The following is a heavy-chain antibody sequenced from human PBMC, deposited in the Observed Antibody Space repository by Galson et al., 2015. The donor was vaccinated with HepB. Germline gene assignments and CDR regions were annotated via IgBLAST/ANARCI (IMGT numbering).Heavy chain of an antibody. V-gene: IGHV3-23*01. J-gene: IGHJ5*02. CDR1: GFTFSTFA. Sequence: LRLSCAASGFTFSTFALSWVRQAPGKGLAWGSAISSSGYSTYYADSVKGRFPISRDNSNNPLYLQMNRLRDDDAAIYYCAKDPYPAGLWFGELSGFSDAWGQGALATASS. D-gene: IGHD3-10*01. CDR3: AKDPYPAGLWFGELSGFSDA. CDR2: ISSSGYST.